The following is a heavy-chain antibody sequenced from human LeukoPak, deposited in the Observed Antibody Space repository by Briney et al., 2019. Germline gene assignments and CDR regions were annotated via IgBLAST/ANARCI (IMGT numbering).Heavy chain of an antibody. Sequence: GGSLRLSCAASGFNFNIYTMSWVRQAQGKGLEWISAVGSGGTRYYADSVKGRFTISRDNSANTVSLQMDSLRADDTAMYYCAKMRGMPREAYHFDRWGQGTLVAVSS. CDR2: VGSGGTR. V-gene: IGHV3-23*01. CDR1: GFNFNIYT. CDR3: AKMRGMPREAYHFDR. J-gene: IGHJ4*02. D-gene: IGHD1-26*01.